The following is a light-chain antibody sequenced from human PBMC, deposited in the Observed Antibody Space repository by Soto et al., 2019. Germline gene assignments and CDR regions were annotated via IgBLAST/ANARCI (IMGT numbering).Light chain of an antibody. V-gene: IGKV1-39*01. CDR1: QSISSY. Sequence: DIQMTQSPSSLSASVGDRVTITCRASQSISSYLNWYQQKPGKAPKLLIYAASSLQSGVPSRFSGSGSGTDFTLTISSLQPEDSATYHCQQSYSTPFTFGQGTKLEIK. CDR2: AAS. CDR3: QQSYSTPFT. J-gene: IGKJ2*01.